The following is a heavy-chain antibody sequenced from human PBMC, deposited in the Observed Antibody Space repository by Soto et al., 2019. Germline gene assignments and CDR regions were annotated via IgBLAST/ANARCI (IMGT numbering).Heavy chain of an antibody. CDR1: GYTFTSYA. Sequence: ASVKVSCKASGYTFTSYAMHWVRQAPGQRLEWMGWINAGNGNTKYSQKFQGRVTITRDTSASTAYMELSSLRSEDTAVYYCARDRTMYSRSSPASDYYGMDVWGQGTTVTVSS. V-gene: IGHV1-3*01. CDR2: INAGNGNT. D-gene: IGHD6-6*01. J-gene: IGHJ6*02. CDR3: ARDRTMYSRSSPASDYYGMDV.